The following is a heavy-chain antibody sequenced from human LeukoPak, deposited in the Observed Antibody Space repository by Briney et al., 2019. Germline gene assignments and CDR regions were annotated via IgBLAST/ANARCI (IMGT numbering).Heavy chain of an antibody. CDR2: IYNSGST. CDR1: GGSISTYY. CDR3: ARENSNSWYFDY. J-gene: IGHJ4*02. D-gene: IGHD6-13*01. Sequence: SETLSLTCTVSGGSISTYYWSWIRQPPGKGLEWIGYIYNSGSTNYNPSLKSRVTISVDMSKNQFSLKLSSVTAADTAVYYCARENSNSWYFDYWGQGTLVTVSS. V-gene: IGHV4-59*01.